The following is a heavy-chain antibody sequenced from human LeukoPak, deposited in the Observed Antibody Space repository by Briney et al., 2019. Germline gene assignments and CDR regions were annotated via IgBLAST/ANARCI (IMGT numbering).Heavy chain of an antibody. CDR3: ARDDELDFRFDY. D-gene: IGHD6-13*01. V-gene: IGHV1-2*06. CDR2: INPNSGGT. CDR1: GYTFTGYY. J-gene: IGHJ4*02. Sequence: ASVKVSCKASGYTFTGYYMHWVRQAPGQGLEWMGRINPNSGGTNYAQKFQGRVTMTRDTSISTAYMELSRLRSDDTAVYYCARDDELDFRFDYWGQETLVTVSS.